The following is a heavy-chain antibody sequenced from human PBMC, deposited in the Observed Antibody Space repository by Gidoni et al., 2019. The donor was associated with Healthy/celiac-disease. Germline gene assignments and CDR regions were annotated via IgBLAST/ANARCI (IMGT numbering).Heavy chain of an antibody. CDR1: GFTFSNAW. Sequence: EVQLVESGGGLVKPGGSLRLSCAASGFTFSNAWMSWVRQAPGKGLEWVGRIKSKTDGGTTDYAAPVKGRFTISRDDSKNTLYLQMNSLKTEDTAVYYCTTDAARVPPGDYWGQGTLVTVSS. CDR3: TTDAARVPPGDY. CDR2: IKSKTDGGTT. D-gene: IGHD2-2*01. V-gene: IGHV3-15*01. J-gene: IGHJ4*02.